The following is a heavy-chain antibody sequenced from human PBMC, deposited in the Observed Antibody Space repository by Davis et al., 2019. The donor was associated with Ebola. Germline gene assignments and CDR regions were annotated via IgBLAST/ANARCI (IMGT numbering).Heavy chain of an antibody. CDR1: GYTFSSFW. V-gene: IGHV3-74*01. CDR2: INSDGSST. CDR3: ARVPRITIFGVVIGHGMDV. Sequence: HTGGSLRLSCKGSGYTFSSFWMNWVRQAPGKGLVWVSRINSDGSSTSYADSVKGRFTISRDNAKNTLYLQMNSLRAEDTAVYYCARVPRITIFGVVIGHGMDVWGQGTTVTVSS. D-gene: IGHD3-3*01. J-gene: IGHJ6*02.